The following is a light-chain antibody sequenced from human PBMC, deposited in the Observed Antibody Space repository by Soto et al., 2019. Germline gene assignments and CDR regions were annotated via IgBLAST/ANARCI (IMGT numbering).Light chain of an antibody. CDR1: QDISGY. CDR2: DAS. V-gene: IGKV1-33*01. Sequence: DIQMTQSPSSLSASVGDRVTITGRASQDISGYVKWYQQKPGKPPKVLIYDASNVEAGVPSRFSGSGSGTDFTFTISSLQPEDIATYYCQQYDNLITFGQGTRLEIK. J-gene: IGKJ5*01. CDR3: QQYDNLIT.